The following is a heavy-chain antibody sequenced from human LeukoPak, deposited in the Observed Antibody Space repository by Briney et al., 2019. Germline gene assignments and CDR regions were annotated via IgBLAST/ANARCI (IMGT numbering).Heavy chain of an antibody. CDR2: IYYFGSP. V-gene: IGHV4-59*01. CDR1: GGSISPYY. Sequence: PSETLSLTCNVSGGSISPYYWTWIRQPPGKGLEWIGYIYYFGSPNYNPSLKSRVTILVDTSKNQSSLHLTSVTAADTAVYYCARGLRYSSDYWGPGTLVTVSS. CDR3: ARGLRYSSDY. D-gene: IGHD6-13*01. J-gene: IGHJ4*02.